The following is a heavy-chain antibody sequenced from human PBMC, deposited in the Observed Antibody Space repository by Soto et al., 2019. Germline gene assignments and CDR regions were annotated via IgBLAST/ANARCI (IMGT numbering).Heavy chain of an antibody. CDR3: ATGPLRGWFGP. CDR2: XXPXXXXX. J-gene: IGHJ5*02. CDR1: GYTLTELS. Sequence: GASERVSGKVSGYTLTELSMHLVRQATGKGLEWXGGXXPXXXXXIXXXKVQGRVTMTEDTSTDTADTELSSLRSADTAVYYCATGPLRGWFGPWGQGTLVTVSS. D-gene: IGHD3-10*01. V-gene: IGHV1-24*01.